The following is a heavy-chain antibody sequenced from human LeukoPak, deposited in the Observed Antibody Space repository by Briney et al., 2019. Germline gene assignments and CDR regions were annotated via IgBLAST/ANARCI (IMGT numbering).Heavy chain of an antibody. V-gene: IGHV3-23*01. CDR2: ISGGGGST. CDR3: AKGEGFDP. Sequence: GGSLRLSCAASGFTFSAYDMSWVRQAPGKGLDWVSAISGGGGSTYYADSVKGRFIISKDNSKNTLYLQMNSLRAEDTAVYYCAKGEGFDPRGQGTLVTVSS. CDR1: GFTFSAYD. J-gene: IGHJ5*02.